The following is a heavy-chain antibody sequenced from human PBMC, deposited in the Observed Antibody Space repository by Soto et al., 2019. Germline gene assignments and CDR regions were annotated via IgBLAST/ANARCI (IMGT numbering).Heavy chain of an antibody. CDR3: AKDAFVVVPAAMSYYFDY. V-gene: IGHV3-23*01. CDR1: GFTFSSYA. Sequence: GGSLRLSCAASGFTFSSYAMSWVRQAPGKGLEWVSAISGSGGSTYYADSVKGRFTISRDNSKNTLYLQMNSLRAEDTAVYYCAKDAFVVVPAAMSYYFDYWGQGTLVTVSS. J-gene: IGHJ4*02. D-gene: IGHD2-2*01. CDR2: ISGSGGST.